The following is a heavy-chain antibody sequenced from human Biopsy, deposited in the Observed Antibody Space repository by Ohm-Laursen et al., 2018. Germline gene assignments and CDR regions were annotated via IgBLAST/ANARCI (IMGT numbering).Heavy chain of an antibody. CDR1: GDRFTEFS. V-gene: IGHV1-24*01. CDR2: FDPEEGQR. Sequence: SVKVSCKVSGDRFTEFSIHWVRQAPGKGLEWMGGFDPEEGQRTYAQKFQGRLTMTEDTSANTAYMELRGLRSEDAAVYYCAADSENCGGDCYIYWGQGTQVTVSS. D-gene: IGHD2-21*02. J-gene: IGHJ4*02. CDR3: AADSENCGGDCYIY.